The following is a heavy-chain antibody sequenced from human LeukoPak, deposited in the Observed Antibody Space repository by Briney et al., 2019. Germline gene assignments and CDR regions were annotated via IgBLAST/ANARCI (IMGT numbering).Heavy chain of an antibody. J-gene: IGHJ4*02. V-gene: IGHV1-46*01. Sequence: GASVKVSCKASGYTFTSYYIHWVRQAPGQGLEWMGIINPSGGSTSYAQKFQGGITMTRDTSTSTVYMELSSLRSEDTAVYYCARGLKRSGSSDHFDYRGQGTLVTVSS. CDR2: INPSGGST. CDR3: ARGLKRSGSSDHFDY. D-gene: IGHD6-6*01. CDR1: GYTFTSYY.